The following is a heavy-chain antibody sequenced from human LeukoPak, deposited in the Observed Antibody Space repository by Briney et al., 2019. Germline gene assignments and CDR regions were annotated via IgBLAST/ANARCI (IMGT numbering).Heavy chain of an antibody. Sequence: LAGGSLRLSCAASGFNFADTAIHWVRQRPGKGLRWVSLITGRDSSTYYADSVKGRFTVSRDNSKKSTFLQMTSLRIEDTAFYYCARVRYDTSGYFVEGFDSWGHGTLVTVSS. V-gene: IGHV3-43*02. CDR3: ARVRYDTSGYFVEGFDS. J-gene: IGHJ4*01. CDR2: ITGRDSST. CDR1: GFNFADTA. D-gene: IGHD3-22*01.